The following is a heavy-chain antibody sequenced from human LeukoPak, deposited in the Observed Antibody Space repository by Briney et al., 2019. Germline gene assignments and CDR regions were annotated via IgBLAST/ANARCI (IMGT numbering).Heavy chain of an antibody. Sequence: GGSLRLSCAASGFTFNSYAMSWVRQAPGKGLEWVSGISGSGGSTYYAESAKGRFTISRDNSKNTLYLQMNSLRAEDTAVYYCARFIVGAIDYRDYWGQGTLVTVSS. CDR3: ARFIVGAIDYRDY. V-gene: IGHV3-23*01. D-gene: IGHD1-26*01. CDR1: GFTFNSYA. CDR2: ISGSGGST. J-gene: IGHJ4*02.